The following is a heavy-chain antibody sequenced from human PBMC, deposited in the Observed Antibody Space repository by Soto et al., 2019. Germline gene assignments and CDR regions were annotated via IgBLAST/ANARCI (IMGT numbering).Heavy chain of an antibody. V-gene: IGHV3-33*01. Sequence: RXLSFAACWFTFSVYGMHWVRQAPGKGLEWVAVIWYDGSNKYYADSVKGRFTISRDNSKNTLYLQMNSLRAEDTAVYYCARGQDIVGAAFDYWGQGTLVTVSS. CDR2: IWYDGSNK. CDR1: WFTFSVYG. D-gene: IGHD1-26*01. CDR3: ARGQDIVGAAFDY. J-gene: IGHJ4*02.